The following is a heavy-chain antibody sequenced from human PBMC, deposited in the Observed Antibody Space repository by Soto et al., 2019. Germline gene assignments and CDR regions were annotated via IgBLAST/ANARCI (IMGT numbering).Heavy chain of an antibody. V-gene: IGHV3-30*18. Sequence: QVQLVESGGGVVQPGRSLRLSCAASGFTFSSYGMHWVRQAPGKGLEWVAVISYDGSNKYYADSVKGRFTISRDNSKNRRYQQMNSLRAEDTVVYYCAKTSKRGDAQGYCSGGSCYYCGMDVRGQGTTVTVS. CDR2: ISYDGSNK. CDR3: AKTSKRGDAQGYCSGGSCYYCGMDV. D-gene: IGHD2-15*01. CDR1: GFTFSSYG. J-gene: IGHJ6*02.